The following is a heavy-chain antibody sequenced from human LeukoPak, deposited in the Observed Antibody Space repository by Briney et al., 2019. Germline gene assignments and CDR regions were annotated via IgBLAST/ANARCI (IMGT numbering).Heavy chain of an antibody. CDR2: IYYSGST. J-gene: IGHJ4*02. CDR3: ANIVVVVAATVYYFDY. CDR1: GGSISGSSYY. V-gene: IGHV4-39*07. Sequence: SETLSLTCTVSGGSISGSSYYWGWIRQPPGKGLEWIGSIYYSGSTYYNPSLKSRVTISVDTSKNQFSLKLSAVTAADTAVYYCANIVVVVAATVYYFDYWGQGTLVTVSS. D-gene: IGHD2-15*01.